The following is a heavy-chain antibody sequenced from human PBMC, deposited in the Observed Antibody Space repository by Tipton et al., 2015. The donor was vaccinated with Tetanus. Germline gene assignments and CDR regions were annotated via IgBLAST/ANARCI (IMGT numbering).Heavy chain of an antibody. V-gene: IGHV3-21*06. D-gene: IGHD1-26*01. CDR3: AREGSSGWFDP. CDR1: SGSFSSSY. CDR2: ISSSGSHM. J-gene: IGHJ5*02. Sequence: SLRLSCTVSSGSFSSSYWTWIRQAAGKGLEWVSSISSSGSHMYYAESVRGRFSISRDNAKNSLYLQMNSLRADDTALYYCAREGSSGWFDPWGRGTLVTVSS.